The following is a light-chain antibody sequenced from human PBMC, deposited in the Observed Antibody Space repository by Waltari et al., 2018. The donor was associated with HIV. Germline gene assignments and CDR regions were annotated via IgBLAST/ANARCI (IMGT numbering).Light chain of an antibody. Sequence: QSALTQPPSVSGAPGQRVTISCTGNRSNIGAGYFVHWYQHLPGTAPKPLVYRAINRPSGVPDRFSGSKSGTSASLVITGLQAEDEADYYCQSYDSSLRASVFGGGTKLTVL. CDR2: RAI. CDR3: QSYDSSLRASV. V-gene: IGLV1-40*01. CDR1: RSNIGAGYF. J-gene: IGLJ2*01.